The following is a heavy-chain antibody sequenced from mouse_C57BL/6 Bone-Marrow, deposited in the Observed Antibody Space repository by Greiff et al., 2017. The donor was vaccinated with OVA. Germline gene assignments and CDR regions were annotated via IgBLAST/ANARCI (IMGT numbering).Heavy chain of an antibody. V-gene: IGHV1-81*01. CDR3: ARRGFAY. Sequence: QVQLKQSGAELARPGASVKLSCKASGYTFTSYGISWVKQRTGQGLEWIGEIYPRSGNTYYTEKFKGKATLTADKSSSTAYMELRSLTSEDSAVYFCARRGFAYWGQGTLVTVSA. J-gene: IGHJ3*01. CDR1: GYTFTSYG. CDR2: IYPRSGNT.